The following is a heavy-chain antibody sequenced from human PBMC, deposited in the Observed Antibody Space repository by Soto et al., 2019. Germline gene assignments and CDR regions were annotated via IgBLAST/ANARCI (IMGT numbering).Heavy chain of an antibody. Sequence: PGGSLRLSCAASGFTFDDYAMHWVRQAPGKGLEWVSGISWNSGSIGYADSVKGRFTISRDNAKNSLYLQMNSLRAEDTALYYCAKDSRRGIRSPDYYMDVWCKGPTVTVSS. J-gene: IGHJ6*03. CDR1: GFTFDDYA. CDR3: AKDSRRGIRSPDYYMDV. CDR2: ISWNSGSI. D-gene: IGHD4-17*01. V-gene: IGHV3-9*01.